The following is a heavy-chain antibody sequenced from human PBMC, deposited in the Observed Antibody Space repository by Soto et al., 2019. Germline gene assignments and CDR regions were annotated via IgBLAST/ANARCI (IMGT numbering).Heavy chain of an antibody. D-gene: IGHD1-7*01. J-gene: IGHJ4*02. CDR1: GGAISSYY. V-gene: IGHV4-4*07. CDR2: IYTSGST. Sequence: SETLSRTYTVYGGAISSYYWSWIRQPAGKRLEWIARIYTSGSTNYNPSLKSRVTMSVDTSKNQFSLKLSSVTAADTAVYYCARAVARTFDYWGQGTLVTVSS. CDR3: ARAVARTFDY.